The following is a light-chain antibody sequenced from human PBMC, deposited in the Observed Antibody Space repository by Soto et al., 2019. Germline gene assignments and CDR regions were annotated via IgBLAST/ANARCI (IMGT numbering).Light chain of an antibody. CDR2: EVY. CDR1: SRNVGGYNY. J-gene: IGLJ1*01. Sequence: QSALTQPPPASGSPGQSVTISCIGTSRNVGGYNYVSWYQHHPGKAPNLIIYEVYKRPSGVPDRFSGSTSGNTAALTVSGFQAGDEADYYCSSYVGTNSYVFGTG. CDR3: SSYVGTNSYV. V-gene: IGLV2-8*01.